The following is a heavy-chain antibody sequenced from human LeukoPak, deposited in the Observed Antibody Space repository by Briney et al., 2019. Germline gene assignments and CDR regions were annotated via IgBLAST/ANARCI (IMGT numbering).Heavy chain of an antibody. J-gene: IGHJ4*02. CDR2: INPNSGGT. CDR1: GYTFTGYY. CDR3: ARSRGFYGSGSNFDY. D-gene: IGHD3-10*01. Sequence: ASVKVSCKASGYTFTGYYMHWVRQAPGQGLEWMGWINPNSGGTNYAQKFQGWVTMTRDTSISTAYMELSRLRSDDTAVYYCARSRGFYGSGSNFDYWGPGTLVTVSS. V-gene: IGHV1-2*04.